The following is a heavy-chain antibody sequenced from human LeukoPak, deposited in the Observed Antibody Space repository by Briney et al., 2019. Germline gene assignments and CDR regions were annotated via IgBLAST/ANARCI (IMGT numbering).Heavy chain of an antibody. Sequence: SETLSLTCAVYGGSFSGYYWSWIRQPPGKGLEWIGNIYYSGRTYYNPSLESRITISVDTSKNQFSLKLNSVTAADTAIYYCARQLYSGSYPSWGQGTVVTVSS. CDR1: GGSFSGYY. D-gene: IGHD1-26*01. CDR2: IYYSGRT. CDR3: ARQLYSGSYPS. J-gene: IGHJ5*02. V-gene: IGHV4-34*01.